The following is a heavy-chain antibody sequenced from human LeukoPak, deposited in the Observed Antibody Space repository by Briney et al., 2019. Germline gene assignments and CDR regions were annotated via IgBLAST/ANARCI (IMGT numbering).Heavy chain of an antibody. J-gene: IGHJ4*02. V-gene: IGHV3-23*01. CDR3: AKASGRAVTNAYDY. D-gene: IGHD4-17*01. CDR2: ISGSGVST. Sequence: GGSLRLSCAASGFTFNNFAMSWVRQAPGKGLEWVSSISGSGVSTYYADSVKGRFTISRDNSKNTLYLQMNSLRAEDTAVYFCAKASGRAVTNAYDYWGQGTLVTVSS. CDR1: GFTFNNFA.